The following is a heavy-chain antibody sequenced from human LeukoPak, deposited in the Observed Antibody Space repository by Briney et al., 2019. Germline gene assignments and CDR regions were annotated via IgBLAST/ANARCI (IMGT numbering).Heavy chain of an antibody. J-gene: IGHJ1*01. D-gene: IGHD2-15*01. V-gene: IGHV1-18*01. CDR1: GYTFNNYG. CDR2: ISAYNGNR. CDR3: ARDSADCSGGSCYSAEYFQH. Sequence: ASVKVSCKASGYTFNNYGISWVRQAPGQGLEWMGRISAYNGNRNYAQKVQDRVTMTTDTSTTTAYMELSNLTSDDTAVYYCARDSADCSGGSCYSAEYFQHWGQGTLVTVSS.